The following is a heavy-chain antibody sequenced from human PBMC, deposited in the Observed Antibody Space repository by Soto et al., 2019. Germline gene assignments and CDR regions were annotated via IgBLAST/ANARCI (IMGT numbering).Heavy chain of an antibody. CDR3: ARQRWGGDTHLRFDY. CDR1: GDSISIYY. V-gene: IGHV4-59*08. D-gene: IGHD2-21*02. Sequence: QVQLQESGPGLVKPSETLSLTCTVSGDSISIYYWSWIRQPPGKGLEWIGFVFQSGSTSYNPSLKSRVTMSVDTSKNQFSLKLISVTAADTAVYYCARQRWGGDTHLRFDYWGQGTLVTVSS. J-gene: IGHJ4*02. CDR2: VFQSGST.